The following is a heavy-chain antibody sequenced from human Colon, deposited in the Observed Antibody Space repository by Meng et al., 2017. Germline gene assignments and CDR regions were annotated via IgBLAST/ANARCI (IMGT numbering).Heavy chain of an antibody. CDR1: GFTFSSYW. Sequence: GESLKISCSASGFTFSSYWMHWVRQAPGKGLVWVSRINNDGNIRSYADSVKGRFTISRDNAKNILYLQMNSLGAEDTAVYYCASDYVRVGTTIQPFDNWGQGTLVTVSS. J-gene: IGHJ4*02. CDR2: INNDGNIR. CDR3: ASDYVRVGTTIQPFDN. D-gene: IGHD3-10*02. V-gene: IGHV3-74*01.